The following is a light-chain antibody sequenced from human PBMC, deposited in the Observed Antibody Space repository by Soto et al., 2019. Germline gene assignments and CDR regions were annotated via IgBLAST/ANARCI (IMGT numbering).Light chain of an antibody. CDR1: QGIISW. CDR3: QQSNICPRT. V-gene: IGKV1-12*01. J-gene: IGKJ4*02. Sequence: EIQMTQSPATLSVSVGDIVTLSFRASQGIISWLAWYQQKPGKAPKLLIYAASSWDSGFPARFSGSGSGTDFTLTISSLQSEDFATYYCQQSNICPRTFGGGTKVDIK. CDR2: AAS.